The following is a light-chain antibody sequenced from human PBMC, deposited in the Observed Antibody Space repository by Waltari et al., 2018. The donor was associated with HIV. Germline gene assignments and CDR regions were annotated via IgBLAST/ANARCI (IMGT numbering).Light chain of an antibody. Sequence: QSVLTQPPSVSGAPGQRVTTPCPGCRSNIGAGYAVHWSQQLPGTAPKPRIYGNSNRPSGVPDRFSGSKSGTSASLAITGLQAEDEADYYCQSYDSSLSGVVFGGGTKLTVL. CDR1: RSNIGAGYA. J-gene: IGLJ2*01. CDR3: QSYDSSLSGVV. V-gene: IGLV1-40*01. CDR2: GNS.